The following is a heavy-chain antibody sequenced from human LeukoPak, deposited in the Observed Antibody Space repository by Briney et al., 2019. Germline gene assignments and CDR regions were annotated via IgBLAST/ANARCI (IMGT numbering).Heavy chain of an antibody. CDR2: IKSKTDGGTT. D-gene: IGHD1-1*01. V-gene: IGHV3-15*01. Sequence: GGSLRLSCAASGFTFSNAWMSWVRQAPGKGLEWVGRIKSKTDGGTTDYAAPVKGRFTISRDDSKNTLYLQMNSLKTEDTAVYYCTTTYAYNWNDVLDYWGQGTLVTVSS. CDR3: TTTYAYNWNDVLDY. J-gene: IGHJ4*02. CDR1: GFTFSNAW.